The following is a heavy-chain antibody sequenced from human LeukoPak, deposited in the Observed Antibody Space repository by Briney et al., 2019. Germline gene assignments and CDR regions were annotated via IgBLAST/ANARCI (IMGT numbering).Heavy chain of an antibody. D-gene: IGHD3-16*01. CDR2: IYYSGST. Sequence: SETLSLTCAVSGGSISSYYWSWIRQPPGKGLEWIGYIYYSGSTNYNPSLKSRVTISVDTSKNQFSLKLSSVTAADTAVYYCARERFSDYWGQGTLVTVSS. V-gene: IGHV4-59*01. CDR3: ARERFSDY. CDR1: GGSISSYY. J-gene: IGHJ4*02.